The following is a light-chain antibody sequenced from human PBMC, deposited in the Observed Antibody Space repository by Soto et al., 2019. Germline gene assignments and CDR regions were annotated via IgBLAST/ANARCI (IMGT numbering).Light chain of an antibody. Sequence: QSALTQPPSASGSPGQSVTISCTGTSSDVGAYIFVSWYQQHPGKAPKLMIYEGSKRPSGVSNRFSGSKSGNTASLTISGLQAEDEADYYCCSYAGSSTFYVFGTGTKVTVL. CDR2: EGS. V-gene: IGLV2-23*01. J-gene: IGLJ1*01. CDR1: SSDVGAYIF. CDR3: CSYAGSSTFYV.